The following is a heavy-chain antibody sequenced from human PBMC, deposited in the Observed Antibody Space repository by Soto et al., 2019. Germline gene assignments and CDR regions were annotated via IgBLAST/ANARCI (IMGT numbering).Heavy chain of an antibody. CDR3: GIPPVRTYYYYYYGVNV. D-gene: IGHD6-6*01. V-gene: IGHV4-34*01. CDR2: INHSGST. CDR1: GGSFSGYY. J-gene: IGHJ6*01. Sequence: SQTLSLTCAVYGGSFSGYYWSWIRQPPGKGLEWIGEINHSGSTNYNPSLKSRVTISVDTSKNQFSLKLNPVTPADRAVYYCGIPPVRTYYYYYYGVNVSGQGTKVTVTS.